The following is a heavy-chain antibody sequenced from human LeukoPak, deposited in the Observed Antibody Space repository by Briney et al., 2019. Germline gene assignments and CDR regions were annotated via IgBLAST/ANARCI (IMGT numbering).Heavy chain of an antibody. CDR1: GYTLTELS. D-gene: IGHD3-10*01. CDR3: VFMGTYGSGSYGFRYYYYGMDV. J-gene: IGHJ6*02. Sequence: GASVKVSCKVSGYTLTELSMHWVRQAPGKGLEWMGGFDPEDGGTIYAQKFQGRVTMTEDTSTDTAYMELSSLRSEDTAVYYCVFMGTYGSGSYGFRYYYYGMDVWGQGTTVTVSS. V-gene: IGHV1-24*01. CDR2: FDPEDGGT.